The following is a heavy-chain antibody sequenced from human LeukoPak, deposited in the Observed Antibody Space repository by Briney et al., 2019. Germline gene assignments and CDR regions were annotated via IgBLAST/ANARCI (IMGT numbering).Heavy chain of an antibody. CDR3: AGRWWEILRTPNRDYSYAIDV. CDR1: GGSINSYY. Sequence: PSETLSLTCTVSGGSINSYYWSWVRQPPGKALEWIGSTYSIGSTNYNPSLESRVTISVDTSRSQFSMNLTSVTAADTAVYFCAGRWWEILRTPNRDYSYAIDVWARATAVTVAS. D-gene: IGHD4-23*01. CDR2: TYSIGST. V-gene: IGHV4-59*01. J-gene: IGHJ6*04.